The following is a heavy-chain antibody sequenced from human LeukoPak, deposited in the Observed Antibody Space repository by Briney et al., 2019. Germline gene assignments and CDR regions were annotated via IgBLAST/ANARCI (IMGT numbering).Heavy chain of an antibody. J-gene: IGHJ4*02. CDR1: GYTFTSYG. D-gene: IGHD2-2*01. V-gene: IGHV1-18*01. CDR3: ARDYVRYCSSTSCLPRFDY. CDR2: ISAYNGNT. Sequence: GASVKVSCKASGYTFTSYGISWVRQAPGQGLEWMGWISAYNGNTNYAQKLQGRVTMTTDTSTSTAYMELRSLRSDDTAVYYCARDYVRYCSSTSCLPRFDYWGQGTLVTVSS.